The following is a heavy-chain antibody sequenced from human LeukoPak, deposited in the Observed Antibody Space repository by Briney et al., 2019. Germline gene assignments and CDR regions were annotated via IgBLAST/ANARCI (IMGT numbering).Heavy chain of an antibody. D-gene: IGHD3-10*01. J-gene: IGHJ6*03. Sequence: PGGSLRLSCVASGFTVSSNYMSWVRQAPGKGLEWVSLIYSGGSTSYSDSVKGRFTISRDNSKNTLYLQMNSLRAEDTAVYYCASGSGSYRTPYYYMDVWGTGTTVTV. CDR3: ASGSGSYRTPYYYMDV. CDR2: IYSGGST. V-gene: IGHV3-53*01. CDR1: GFTVSSNY.